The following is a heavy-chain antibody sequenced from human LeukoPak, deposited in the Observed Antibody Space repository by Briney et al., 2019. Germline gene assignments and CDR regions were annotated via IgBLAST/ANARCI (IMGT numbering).Heavy chain of an antibody. D-gene: IGHD3-10*01. J-gene: IGHJ6*02. V-gene: IGHV3-48*02. CDR2: ISASSSTT. CDR3: ARDAGFGSGSYHDYYYGMDV. CDR1: GFTFSGYS. Sequence: GGSLRLSCAASGFTFSGYSMNWVRQAPGKGLEWVSYISASSSTTYYADSVKGRFTISRDNAKNSLYLQMNSLRDEGTAVYYCARDAGFGSGSYHDYYYGMDVWGQGTTVTVSS.